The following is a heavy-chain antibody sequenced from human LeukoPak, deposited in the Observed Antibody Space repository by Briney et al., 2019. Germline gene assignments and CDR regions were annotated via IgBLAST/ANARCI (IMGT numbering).Heavy chain of an antibody. V-gene: IGHV1-69*05. CDR3: ARAGYYDFWSGFPPGSYYYMDV. Sequence: SVKVSCKASGGTFSSYAISWVRQAPGQGLEWMGGIIPIFGTANYAQKFQGRVTITTDESTSTAYMELSSLRSEDTAVYYCARAGYYDFWSGFPPGSYYYMDVWGKGTTVTVSS. CDR1: GGTFSSYA. D-gene: IGHD3-3*01. CDR2: IIPIFGTA. J-gene: IGHJ6*03.